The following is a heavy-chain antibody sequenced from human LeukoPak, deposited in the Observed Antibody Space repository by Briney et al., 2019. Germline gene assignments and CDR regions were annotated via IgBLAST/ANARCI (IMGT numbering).Heavy chain of an antibody. V-gene: IGHV4-61*02. J-gene: IGHJ5*02. CDR3: AREIDDYGGTRGFDP. CDR1: GCSISSGNYY. Sequence: SQTLSLTCTVSGCSISSGNYYWSWIRQPPGKGLKWIRRIYTSGSTNYNPSLNSRATISVDTSKNQFSLKLSSVTAADTAVYYCAREIDDYGGTRGFDPWGQGPLVTVSS. CDR2: IYTSGST. D-gene: IGHD4-23*01.